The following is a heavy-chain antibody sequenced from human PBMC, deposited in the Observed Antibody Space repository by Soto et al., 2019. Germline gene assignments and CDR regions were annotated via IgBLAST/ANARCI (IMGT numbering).Heavy chain of an antibody. V-gene: IGHV2-5*01. D-gene: IGHD4-17*01. CDR1: GLSFGTRGVG. J-gene: IGHJ3*02. CDR2: IYWNDDQ. Sequence: QITLKESGPTLVKPTQTLTLTCTASGLSFGTRGVGVGWIRQPPGKALEWLALIYWNDDQRYSPSLKSSLTITKDTAKNQVVLTMTNVDPVDTATYYCASMTTVATAAFDIWGQGIMVAVPS. CDR3: ASMTTVATAAFDI.